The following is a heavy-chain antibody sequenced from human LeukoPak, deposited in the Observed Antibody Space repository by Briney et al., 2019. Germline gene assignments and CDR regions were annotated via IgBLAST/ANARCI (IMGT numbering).Heavy chain of an antibody. D-gene: IGHD3-10*01. CDR3: ARGQYYYGSGSLLNWFDP. J-gene: IGHJ5*02. V-gene: IGHV1-46*01. Sequence: ASVKVSCKASGYTFTSYYMHWVRQAPGQGLEWMGIINPSGGSTSYAQKFQGRVTMTRDTSISTAYMELSRLRSDDTAVYYCARGQYYYGSGSLLNWFDPWGQGTLVTVSS. CDR2: INPSGGST. CDR1: GYTFTSYY.